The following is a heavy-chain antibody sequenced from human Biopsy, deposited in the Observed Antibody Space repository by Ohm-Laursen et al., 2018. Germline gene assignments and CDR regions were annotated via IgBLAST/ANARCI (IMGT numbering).Heavy chain of an antibody. J-gene: IGHJ2*01. Sequence: PSDTLSLTCTVSGDSISSYYWSWIRQPPGKGLQWIGYVYYTGSTDYNPSLQSRVTISVDTSKNHFSLRLRSVTPADTAIYYCARDRGYYSDGTVPGYFDLWGRGTLVTVSS. D-gene: IGHD3-22*01. CDR3: ARDRGYYSDGTVPGYFDL. CDR2: VYYTGST. V-gene: IGHV4-59*01. CDR1: GDSISSYY.